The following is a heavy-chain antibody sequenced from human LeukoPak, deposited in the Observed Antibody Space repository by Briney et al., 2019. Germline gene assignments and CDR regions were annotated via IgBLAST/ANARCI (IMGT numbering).Heavy chain of an antibody. Sequence: ASVKVSCKASGYTFTSYYMHWVRQAPGQGLEWMGWMNPNSGNTGYAQKFQGRVTMTRNTSISTAYMELSSLRSEDTAVYYCARLGGSYYNYYYYYGMDVWGQGTTVTVSS. CDR1: GYTFTSYY. V-gene: IGHV1-8*02. D-gene: IGHD1-26*01. CDR2: MNPNSGNT. CDR3: ARLGGSYYNYYYYYGMDV. J-gene: IGHJ6*02.